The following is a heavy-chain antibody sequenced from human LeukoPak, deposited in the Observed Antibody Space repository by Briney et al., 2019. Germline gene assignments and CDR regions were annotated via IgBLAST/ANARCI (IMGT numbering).Heavy chain of an antibody. CDR1: GITLSNYG. CDR2: ISDTGGRT. V-gene: IGHV3-23*01. CDR3: AKRGVVIRVILVRLHKEAYYFDS. D-gene: IGHD3-22*01. Sequence: GGSLRLSCAVSGITLSNYGMTWVRQAPGKGLEWVAGISDTGGRTNYADSVKGRFTISRDNPKNTLYLQMNSLRAEDTAVYFCAKRGVVIRVILVRLHKEAYYFDSWGQGALVTVSS. J-gene: IGHJ4*02.